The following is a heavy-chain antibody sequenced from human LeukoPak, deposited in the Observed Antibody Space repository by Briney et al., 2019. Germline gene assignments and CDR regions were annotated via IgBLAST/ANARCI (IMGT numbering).Heavy chain of an antibody. CDR1: GGTFSSYA. D-gene: IGHD5-18*01. J-gene: IGHJ5*02. V-gene: IGHV1-69*13. Sequence: GASVKVSCKASGGTFSSYAISWVRQAPGQGLEWMGGIIPIFGTANYAQKFQGRVTITADESTSTAYMELSSLRSEDTAVYYCARGGEIQLWLRGGYNWFDPWGQGTLVTVSS. CDR2: IIPIFGTA. CDR3: ARGGEIQLWLRGGYNWFDP.